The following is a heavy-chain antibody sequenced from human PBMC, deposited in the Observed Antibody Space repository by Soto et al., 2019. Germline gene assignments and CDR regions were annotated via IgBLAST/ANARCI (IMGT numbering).Heavy chain of an antibody. CDR2: ISGSGANT. CDR3: AKVSSSGWYDAFDV. CDR1: GFAFSSYG. Sequence: GGSLRLSCAASGFAFSSYGMSWVRQAPGKGLEWVSGISGSGANTYYAASVKGRFTISRDNSEHTLFLQMNSLRDKDTAVYLCAKVSSSGWYDAFDVWGQGTLVTVSS. D-gene: IGHD6-13*01. V-gene: IGHV3-23*01. J-gene: IGHJ3*01.